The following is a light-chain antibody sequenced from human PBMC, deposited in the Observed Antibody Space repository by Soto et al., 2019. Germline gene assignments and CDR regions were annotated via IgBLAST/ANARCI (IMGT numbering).Light chain of an antibody. CDR2: GNT. J-gene: IGLJ2*01. V-gene: IGLV1-40*01. Sequence: QSALTQPPSVSGAPGQRVTISCTGRSSNIGAGYDVHWYQQLPGRAPKLLIYGNTNRPSGVPDRFSGSKSGTSASLAITGLQAEDEADYYCLSFDSSLSVVFGGGTKVTVL. CDR1: SSNIGAGYD. CDR3: LSFDSSLSVV.